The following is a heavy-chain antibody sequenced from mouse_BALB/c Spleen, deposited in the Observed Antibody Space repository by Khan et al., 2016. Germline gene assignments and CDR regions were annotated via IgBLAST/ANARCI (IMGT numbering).Heavy chain of an antibody. D-gene: IGHD2-10*01. Sequence: EVKLLESGGGLVQPGGSLKLSCAASGFDFSGYWMSWVRQAPGKGLEWMGEINPDSSTINYTPSLKDKFIISRDNAKNTMYLQVSKVRSEDTALNYCARRRPTVAYWCQGTVVTVCA. J-gene: IGHJ3*01. V-gene: IGHV4-1*02. CDR3: ARRRPTVAY. CDR1: GFDFSGYW. CDR2: INPDSSTI.